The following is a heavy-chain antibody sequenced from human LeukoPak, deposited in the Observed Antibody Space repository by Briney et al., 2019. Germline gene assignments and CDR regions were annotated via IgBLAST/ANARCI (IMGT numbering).Heavy chain of an antibody. CDR1: GGSFSSYY. Sequence: SETLSLTCAVSGGSFSSYYWTWIRQSPGKSLKWIGEINHSGSTNYNPSLKSRVTISLDTSKNQFSLRLNSVTAADTAVYYCARAGYSYGHKVYFFDYWGQGTLVTVSS. CDR2: INHSGST. CDR3: ARAGYSYGHKVYFFDY. D-gene: IGHD5-18*01. J-gene: IGHJ4*02. V-gene: IGHV4-34*01.